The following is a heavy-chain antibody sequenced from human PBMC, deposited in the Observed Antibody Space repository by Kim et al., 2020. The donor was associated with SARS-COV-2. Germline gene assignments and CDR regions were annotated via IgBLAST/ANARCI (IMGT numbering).Heavy chain of an antibody. D-gene: IGHD6-13*01. Sequence: GGSLRLSCAASGFTFSSYGMHWVRQAPGKGLEWVAVIWYDGSNKYYADSVKGRFTISRDNSKNTLYLQMNSLRAEDTAVYYCAKLIAAAGTESFDYWGQGTLVTVSS. J-gene: IGHJ4*02. CDR2: IWYDGSNK. V-gene: IGHV3-33*06. CDR3: AKLIAAAGTESFDY. CDR1: GFTFSSYG.